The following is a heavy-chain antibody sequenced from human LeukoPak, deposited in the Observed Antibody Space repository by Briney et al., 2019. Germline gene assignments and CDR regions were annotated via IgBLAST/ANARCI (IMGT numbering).Heavy chain of an antibody. CDR1: GFTFSSYA. D-gene: IGHD6-13*01. CDR2: ISGSGGST. J-gene: IGHJ5*02. Sequence: PGGSLRLSCAASGFTFSSYAMSWVRQAPGKGLEWVSAISGSGGSTYYADSVKGRFTISRDNSKNTLYLQMNSLRAEDTAVYYCAKDGSSSWYGNWFDPWGQGTLVIVSS. V-gene: IGHV3-23*01. CDR3: AKDGSSSWYGNWFDP.